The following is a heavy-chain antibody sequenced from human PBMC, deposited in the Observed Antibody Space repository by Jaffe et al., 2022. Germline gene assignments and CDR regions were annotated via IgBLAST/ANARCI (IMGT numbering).Heavy chain of an antibody. CDR2: IYTSGST. Sequence: QVQLQESGPGLVKPSQTLSLTCTVSGGSISSGSYYWSWIRQPAGKGLEWIGRIYTSGSTNYNPSLKSRVTISVDTSKNQFSLKLSSVTAADTAVYYCARDYMRSSGPIYRYWYFDLWGRGTLVTVSS. V-gene: IGHV4-61*02. D-gene: IGHD3-22*01. CDR1: GGSISSGSYY. J-gene: IGHJ2*01. CDR3: ARDYMRSSGPIYRYWYFDL.